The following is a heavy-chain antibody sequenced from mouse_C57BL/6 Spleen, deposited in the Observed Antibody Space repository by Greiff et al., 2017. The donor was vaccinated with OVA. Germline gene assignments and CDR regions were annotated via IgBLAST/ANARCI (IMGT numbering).Heavy chain of an antibody. CDR2: IDPSDSET. D-gene: IGHD1-1*01. CDR3: ALITTVPAWFAY. CDR1: GYTFTSYW. V-gene: IGHV1-52*01. J-gene: IGHJ3*01. Sequence: VQLQQPGAELVRPGSSVKLSCKASGYTFTSYWMHWVKQRPIQGLEWIGNIDPSDSETHYNQKFKDKATLTVDKSSSTAYMQLSSLTSEDSAVDYCALITTVPAWFAYWGQGTLVTVSA.